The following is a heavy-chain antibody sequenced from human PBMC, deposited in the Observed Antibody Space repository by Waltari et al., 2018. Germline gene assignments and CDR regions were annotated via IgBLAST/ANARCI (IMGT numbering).Heavy chain of an antibody. J-gene: IGHJ6*02. CDR2: ISYDGSNK. D-gene: IGHD3-16*01. V-gene: IGHV3-30-3*01. CDR3: ARDQGVNYYGMDV. Sequence: QVQLVESGGGVVQPGRSLRLSCAASGFTFSSYAMHWVRQAPGKGLEWVAVISYDGSNKYYADSVKGRLTISRDNSKNTLYLQMNSLRAEDTAVYYCARDQGVNYYGMDVWGQGTTVTVSS. CDR1: GFTFSSYA.